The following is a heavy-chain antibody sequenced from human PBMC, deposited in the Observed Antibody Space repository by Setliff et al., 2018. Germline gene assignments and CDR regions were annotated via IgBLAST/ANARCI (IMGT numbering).Heavy chain of an antibody. V-gene: IGHV4-38-2*01. D-gene: IGHD2-21*01. CDR2: MFDNVGA. CDR1: NFSVNSGYT. CDR3: ASQRLARYFDN. J-gene: IGHJ4*02. Sequence: SETLSLTCAVSNFSVNSGYTWGWIRQPPGKGLEWIGIMFDNVGAFYNPSLKSRVTMSVDTSKGELSLKLTFVTAADTAVYYCASQRLARYFDNWGQGTLVTVSS.